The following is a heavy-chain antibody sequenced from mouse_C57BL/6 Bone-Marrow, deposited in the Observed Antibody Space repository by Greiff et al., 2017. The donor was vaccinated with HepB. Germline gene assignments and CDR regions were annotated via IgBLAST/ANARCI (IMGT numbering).Heavy chain of an antibody. CDR2: IWTGGGT. CDR3: ARRVLSGNWYFDV. D-gene: IGHD1-1*01. CDR1: GFSLNSYA. J-gene: IGHJ1*03. V-gene: IGHV2-9-1*01. Sequence: VKLMESGPGLVAPSQSLSITCTVSGFSLNSYAISWVRQPPGKGLEWIGVIWTGGGTNNNSALKSRLSISKDNAKSKVFLKMNSLQTDDTAMYYCARRVLSGNWYFDVWGTGTTVTVSS.